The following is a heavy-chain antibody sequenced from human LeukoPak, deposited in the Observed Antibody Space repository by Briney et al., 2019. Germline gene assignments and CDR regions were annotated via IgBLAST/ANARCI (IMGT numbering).Heavy chain of an antibody. V-gene: IGHV1-2*02. Sequence: ASVKVSCKASGYTFTGYYMHWVRQAPGQGLEWMGWINPNSGGTNYAQKFQGRVTMTRDTSISTAYMELSSLRSEDTAVYYCAKSAGSTMARGFLRDWFDPWGQGTLVTVSS. CDR3: AKSAGSTMARGFLRDWFDP. CDR1: GYTFTGYY. J-gene: IGHJ5*02. CDR2: INPNSGGT. D-gene: IGHD3-10*01.